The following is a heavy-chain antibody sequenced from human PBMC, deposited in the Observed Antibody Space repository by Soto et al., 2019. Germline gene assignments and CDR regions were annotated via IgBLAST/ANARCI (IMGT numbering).Heavy chain of an antibody. CDR2: IYHSGST. D-gene: IGHD2-15*01. CDR1: GGSISSGGYS. Sequence: QLQLQESGSGLVKPSQTLSLTCAVSGGSISSGGYSWSWIRQPPGKGLEWIGYIYHSGSTYYNPSLKSRDTISVDRSKNQVSLKLSSVTAADTAVYYCAREGDGDCSGGSCSHRIFDYGGQGTLVTVSS. CDR3: AREGDGDCSGGSCSHRIFDY. J-gene: IGHJ4*02. V-gene: IGHV4-30-2*01.